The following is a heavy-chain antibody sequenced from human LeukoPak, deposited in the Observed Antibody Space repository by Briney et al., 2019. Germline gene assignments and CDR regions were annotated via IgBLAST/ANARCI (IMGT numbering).Heavy chain of an antibody. CDR1: GFTFSGSA. J-gene: IGHJ4*02. CDR2: IRSKANSYAT. V-gene: IGHV3-73*01. D-gene: IGHD6-19*01. Sequence: SGGSLKLSCAASGFTFSGSAMHWVRQASGKGLEWVGRIRSKANSYATAYAASVKGRFTISRDDSKNTAYLQMNSLKTEDTAVYYCTRRGTVNSSGSGGSVDYWGQGTLVTVSS. CDR3: TRRGTVNSSGSGGSVDY.